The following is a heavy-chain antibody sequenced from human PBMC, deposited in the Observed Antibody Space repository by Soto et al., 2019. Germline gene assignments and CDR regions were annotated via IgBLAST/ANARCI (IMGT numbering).Heavy chain of an antibody. J-gene: IGHJ4*02. V-gene: IGHV1-69*01. D-gene: IGHD4-17*01. CDR2: IIPMFTTP. Sequence: QVQLVQSGAEVKKPGSSVKVSCKVSGGTFSRNGISWVRQAPGQGLEWMGGIIPMFTTPNYAQKFQDRVTITADESTSTVYMGLSSLRSADTAFYYCARGSLFGDYGDFDYCGQGTLVTVSS. CDR1: GGTFSRNG. CDR3: ARGSLFGDYGDFDY.